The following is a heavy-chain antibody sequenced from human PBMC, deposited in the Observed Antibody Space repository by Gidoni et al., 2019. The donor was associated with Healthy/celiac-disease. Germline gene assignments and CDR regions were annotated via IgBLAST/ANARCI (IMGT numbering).Heavy chain of an antibody. CDR2: ISGSGGST. CDR1: GFTFSSYS. D-gene: IGHD6-19*01. J-gene: IGHJ4*02. Sequence: EVQLLESGGGLVQPGGSLRLSCAASGFTFSSYSMGWVRQAPGKGLGWVSAISGSGGSTYYADSVKGRFTISRDNSKNTLYLQMNSLRAEDTAVYYCAKDSPGIAVAGTTGGDYWGQGTLVTVSS. V-gene: IGHV3-23*01. CDR3: AKDSPGIAVAGTTGGDY.